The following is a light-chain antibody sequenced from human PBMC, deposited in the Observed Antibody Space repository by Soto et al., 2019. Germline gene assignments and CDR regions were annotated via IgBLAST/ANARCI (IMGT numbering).Light chain of an antibody. V-gene: IGKV3-15*01. Sequence: EIPMTQSPATLSVSPGQRATLSCRASQNVNSNLAWYQQKPGHAPSLLMYNVSTRATGFPARFSGSGSGTEFTLTISSLQSEDSAIYYCQQYNTLNTFGQGTKLEIK. CDR1: QNVNSN. J-gene: IGKJ2*01. CDR3: QQYNTLNT. CDR2: NVS.